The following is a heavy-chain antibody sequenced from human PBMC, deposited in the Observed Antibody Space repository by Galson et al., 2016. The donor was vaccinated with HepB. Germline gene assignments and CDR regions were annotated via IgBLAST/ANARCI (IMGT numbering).Heavy chain of an antibody. D-gene: IGHD2-15*01. Sequence: SCKASGYTFIGHYMHWVRQAPGQGLEWMGWINANSGGTKHAQKFQGRVTMTRDTSSSTAYMELRGLRSDDTAVYFCARNGKMTGGYYYYDGMDVWGKGTTVSVSS. CDR2: INANSGGT. V-gene: IGHV1-2*02. J-gene: IGHJ6*04. CDR3: ARNGKMTGGYYYYDGMDV. CDR1: GYTFIGHY.